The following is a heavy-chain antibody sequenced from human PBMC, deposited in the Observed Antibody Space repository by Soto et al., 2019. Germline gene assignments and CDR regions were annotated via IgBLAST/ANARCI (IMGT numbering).Heavy chain of an antibody. CDR3: ASSYGVSRYGDF. CDR2: TIPVSGTT. D-gene: IGHD1-20*01. J-gene: IGHJ4*02. V-gene: IGHV1-69*01. CDR1: GDSFNDYP. Sequence: QVPLVQSGAEVRKPGSSVKVSCHSSGDSFNDYPVTWVRQAPGQGLEWMGGTIPVSGTTNYAQEFQGRVTITADVSTSTVYMELSSLKYEDTALYYCASSYGVSRYGDFWGQGTLVTVSS.